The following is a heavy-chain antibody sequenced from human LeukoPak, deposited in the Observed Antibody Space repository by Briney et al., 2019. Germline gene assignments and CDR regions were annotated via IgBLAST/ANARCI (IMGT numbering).Heavy chain of an antibody. V-gene: IGHV6-1*01. J-gene: IGHJ4*02. CDR2: TYYRSKWYN. CDR3: AREGYYGSGSYSRPYYFDY. CDR1: GDSVSSNSAA. Sequence: SQTLSLTCAISGDSVSSNSAAWNWIRQSPSRGLEWLGRTYYRSKWYNDYAVSVKSRITINPDTSKNQFSLQLNSVTPEDTAVYYCAREGYYGSGSYSRPYYFDYWGQGTLVTVSS. D-gene: IGHD3-10*01.